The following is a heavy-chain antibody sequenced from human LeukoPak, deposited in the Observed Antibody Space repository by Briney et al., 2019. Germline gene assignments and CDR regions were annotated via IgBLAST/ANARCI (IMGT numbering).Heavy chain of an antibody. D-gene: IGHD3-10*01. CDR2: MNPNSGNT. J-gene: IGHJ5*02. Sequence: ASVKVSCKASGYTFTIFDINWVRQPTGQGLEWMGWMNPNSGNTGYAQKFQGRVTITRNTSISTAYMELSSLRSEDTAVYYCARGVLLSWSNWFDPWGQGTLVTVSS. V-gene: IGHV1-8*01. CDR3: ARGVLLSWSNWFDP. CDR1: GYTFTIFD.